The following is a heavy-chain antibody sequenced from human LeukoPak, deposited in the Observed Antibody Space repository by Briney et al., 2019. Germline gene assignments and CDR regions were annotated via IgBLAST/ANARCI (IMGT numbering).Heavy chain of an antibody. V-gene: IGHV3-53*01. CDR3: ARESIPRIAAAAYFDY. CDR1: GFTVSSNY. J-gene: IGHJ4*02. Sequence: GGSLRLSCAASGFTVSSNYMSWVRQAPGKGLEWVPVIYSGGSTYYADSVKGRFTISRDNSKNTLYLQMNSLRAEDTAVYYCARESIPRIAAAAYFDYWGQGTLVTVSS. D-gene: IGHD6-13*01. CDR2: IYSGGST.